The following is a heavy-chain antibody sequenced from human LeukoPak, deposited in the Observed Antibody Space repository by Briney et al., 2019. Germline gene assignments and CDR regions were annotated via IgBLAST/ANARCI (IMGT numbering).Heavy chain of an antibody. Sequence: GGSLRLSCAASGFTFSTYSMNWVRQAPGKGLEWVSSISSSGSYIYYADSVKGRFTISRDNAKNSLYLQMNSLRAEDTAVYYCARAGYSGYDFGFYFDSWGQGTLVTVSS. CDR1: GFTFSTYS. CDR2: ISSSGSYI. J-gene: IGHJ4*02. V-gene: IGHV3-21*01. D-gene: IGHD5-12*01. CDR3: ARAGYSGYDFGFYFDS.